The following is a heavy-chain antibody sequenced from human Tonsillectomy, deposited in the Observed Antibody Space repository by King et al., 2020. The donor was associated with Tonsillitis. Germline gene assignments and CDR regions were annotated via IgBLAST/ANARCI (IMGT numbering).Heavy chain of an antibody. J-gene: IGHJ4*02. D-gene: IGHD3-10*01. CDR2: IYPSDSNT. CDR1: GYNFTNYW. Sequence: QLVQSGAEVKKPGASLKISCKGSGYNFTNYWIGWVRQMPGKGLEWMGVIYPSDSNTRYSPSFQGQVTISADKSISTAYLQWSSLKASDPAMYYCARLPLYGSGSYFNPFDYWGQGTLVTVSS. CDR3: ARLPLYGSGSYFNPFDY. V-gene: IGHV5-51*01.